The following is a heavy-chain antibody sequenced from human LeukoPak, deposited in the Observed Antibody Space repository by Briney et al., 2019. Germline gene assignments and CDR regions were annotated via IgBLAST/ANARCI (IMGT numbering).Heavy chain of an antibody. Sequence: GGSLRLSCAASGFTFSSYAMHWVRQAPGKGLEWVAVISYDGSNKYYADSVKGRFTISRDNSKNTLYLQMNSLRAEDTAVYYCAREGNYDGSNWFDPWGQGTLVTVSS. D-gene: IGHD3-10*01. V-gene: IGHV3-30*04. CDR1: GFTFSSYA. CDR3: AREGNYDGSNWFDP. CDR2: ISYDGSNK. J-gene: IGHJ5*02.